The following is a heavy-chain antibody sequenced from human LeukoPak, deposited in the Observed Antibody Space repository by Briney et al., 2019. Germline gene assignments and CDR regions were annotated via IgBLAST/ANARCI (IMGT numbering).Heavy chain of an antibody. CDR2: MSPNSGYT. J-gene: IGHJ6*03. V-gene: IGHV1-8*03. CDR1: GYTFTRYD. CDR3: ARGSQNWNYYYYYMDV. D-gene: IGHD1-1*01. Sequence: ASVKVSCKASGYTFTRYDINWVRQATGQGLEWMGWMSPNSGYTGYAQDFQGRVTITRNTSISTAYMELSSLRSEDTAVYYCARGSQNWNYYYYYMDVWGNGTTVTVSS.